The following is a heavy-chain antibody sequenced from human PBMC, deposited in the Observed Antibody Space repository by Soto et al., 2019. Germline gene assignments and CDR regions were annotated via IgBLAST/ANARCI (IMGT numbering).Heavy chain of an antibody. J-gene: IGHJ6*02. V-gene: IGHV1-69*01. CDR3: ARGAIGRYYDFCSGYGMDV. Sequence: QVQLVQSGAEVKKPGSSVKVSCKASGGTFSSYAISWVRQAPGQGLEWMGGIIPICGTANYAQKFQGRVTITADESTSTAYMELSSLRSEDTAVYYCARGAIGRYYDFCSGYGMDVCGQGTTVTVSS. CDR1: GGTFSSYA. D-gene: IGHD3-3*01. CDR2: IIPICGTA.